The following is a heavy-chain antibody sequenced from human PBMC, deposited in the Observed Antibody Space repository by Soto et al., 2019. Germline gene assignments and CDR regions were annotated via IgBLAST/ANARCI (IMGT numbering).Heavy chain of an antibody. V-gene: IGHV3-23*01. CDR3: ATLAARPHTPGFQH. Sequence: EVCLRLSCAPAAITLRSYSMSSDRQAPGKGLEWVSAISGSGGSTYYADSVKCRFTISRDNSKNTLYLQMNSLRAEDTAVYYCATLAARPHTPGFQHWGQGTLVTVSS. CDR1: AITLRSYS. CDR2: ISGSGGST. J-gene: IGHJ1*01. D-gene: IGHD6-6*01.